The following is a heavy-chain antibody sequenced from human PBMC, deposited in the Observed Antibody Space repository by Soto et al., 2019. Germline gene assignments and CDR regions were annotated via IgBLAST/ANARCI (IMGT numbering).Heavy chain of an antibody. CDR1: GFIFNYYD. D-gene: IGHD4-4*01. V-gene: IGHV3-23*01. CDR2: ISGSDGST. CDR3: ARVLGGMATVPFDY. J-gene: IGHJ4*02. Sequence: PGGSLRLSCATSGFIFNYYDTNWVRQAPGKGLEWLSAISGSDGSTYYADSVRGRFTISRDHSKSTLYLQMNSLRTGDTAVYYCARVLGGMATVPFDYWGQGALVTVSS.